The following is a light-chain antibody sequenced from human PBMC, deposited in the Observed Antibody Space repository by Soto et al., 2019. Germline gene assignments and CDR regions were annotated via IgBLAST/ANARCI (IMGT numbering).Light chain of an antibody. V-gene: IGKV3-15*01. Sequence: LAPMARATLSCRASQSIGSYLNWFLQKPGQAPRLLIYGASTRATGIPARFSGSGSGTDFTLTISRLEPEDLAVYYCQQYDNSVWTFGQGTKVDIK. CDR1: QSIGSY. CDR3: QQYDNSVWT. J-gene: IGKJ1*01. CDR2: GAS.